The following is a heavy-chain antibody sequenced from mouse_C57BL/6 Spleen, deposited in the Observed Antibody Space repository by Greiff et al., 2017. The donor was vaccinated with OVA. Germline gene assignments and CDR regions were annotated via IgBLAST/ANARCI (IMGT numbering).Heavy chain of an antibody. D-gene: IGHD2-2*01. Sequence: QVQLQQPGAELVRPGTSVKLSCKASGYTFTSYWMHWVKQRPGQGLEWIGVIDPSDSYTNYNQKFKGKATLTVDTSSSTAYMQLSSLTSEDSAVYYCAREGVYGNDAYYWGQGTTLTVSS. CDR1: GYTFTSYW. CDR3: AREGVYGNDAYY. V-gene: IGHV1-59*01. J-gene: IGHJ2*01. CDR2: IDPSDSYT.